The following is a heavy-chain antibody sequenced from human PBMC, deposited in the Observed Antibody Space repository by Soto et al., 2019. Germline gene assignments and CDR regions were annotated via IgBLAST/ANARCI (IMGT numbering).Heavy chain of an antibody. Sequence: ASVKVSCKASGYTFTSYGISWVRQAPGQGLEWMGIINPSGGSTNYAQKLQGRVTMTTGTSTSTAYMELRSLRSDDTAVYYCARVKWELMGAFDIWGQGTMVTVSS. V-gene: IGHV1-18*01. CDR3: ARVKWELMGAFDI. J-gene: IGHJ3*02. CDR1: GYTFTSYG. CDR2: INPSGGST. D-gene: IGHD1-26*01.